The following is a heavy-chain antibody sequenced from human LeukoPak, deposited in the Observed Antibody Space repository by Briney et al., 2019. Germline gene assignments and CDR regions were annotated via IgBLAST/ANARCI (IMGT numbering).Heavy chain of an antibody. CDR2: IYSGGRT. J-gene: IGHJ3*02. CDR1: GFIVSSNY. CDR3: ARGLGRELDGAFDI. D-gene: IGHD3-10*01. Sequence: PGGSLRLSCAASGFIVSSNYMSWVRQAPGKGLEWVSVIYSGGRTYYADSAKGRSTISRDNSRNTLYLQMNSLRAEDTAVYYCARGLGRELDGAFDIWGQGTMVTVSS. V-gene: IGHV3-53*01.